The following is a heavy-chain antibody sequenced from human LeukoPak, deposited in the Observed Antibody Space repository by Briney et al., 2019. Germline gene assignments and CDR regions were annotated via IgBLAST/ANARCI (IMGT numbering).Heavy chain of an antibody. CDR3: AREGSGDNTFDY. CDR1: GFTFSSYW. Sequence: GGSLRLSCAASGFTFSSYWMHWVRQAPGKGLVWVSRINTDESHTRYADSVKGRFTISRDNAKNTLYLQMNSLRAEDTAVYYCAREGSGDNTFDYWGQGSLVTVSS. J-gene: IGHJ4*02. CDR2: INTDESHT. D-gene: IGHD4-17*01. V-gene: IGHV3-74*01.